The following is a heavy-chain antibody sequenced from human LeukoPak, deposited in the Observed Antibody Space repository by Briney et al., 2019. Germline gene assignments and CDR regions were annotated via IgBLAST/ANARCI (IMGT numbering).Heavy chain of an antibody. CDR1: GGTFSSYA. Sequence: ASVELSCKASGGTFSSYALSWERQAPGPGLGWMGGIIPIFGTANYAQKFQSRVTITADESTSTAYMELSSLRSEDTAVYCCARSTDLLPTFDYWGQGTLVTVSS. CDR2: IIPIFGTA. CDR3: ARSTDLLPTFDY. J-gene: IGHJ4*02. D-gene: IGHD2-2*01. V-gene: IGHV1-69*13.